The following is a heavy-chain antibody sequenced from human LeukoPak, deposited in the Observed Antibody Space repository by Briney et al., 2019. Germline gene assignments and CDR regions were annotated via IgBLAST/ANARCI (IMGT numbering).Heavy chain of an antibody. J-gene: IGHJ5*02. Sequence: GGSLRLSCAASGFTFSNYWMIWVRQAPGKGLEWVTNIKQDGSEKRYADSVRGRFTFSRDNAQTSLYLQMSSLRAEDTAVYYCARASDPWLQLTWGQGTLVTVSS. CDR1: GFTFSNYW. CDR2: IKQDGSEK. V-gene: IGHV3-7*05. CDR3: ARASDPWLQLT. D-gene: IGHD5-24*01.